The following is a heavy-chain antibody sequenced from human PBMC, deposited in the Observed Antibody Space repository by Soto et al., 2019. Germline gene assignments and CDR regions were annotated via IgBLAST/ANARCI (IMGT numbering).Heavy chain of an antibody. Sequence: GGSLRLSCEASGFTFSDCAMSWVRQAPGKGLEWVSGISGTGRSTFYAGSVKDRFTISRDNSKNTVYLQMTSLRAEDTAVYYCAKGNTSGWYFFDYWGQGTLVTVSS. CDR3: AKGNTSGWYFFDY. J-gene: IGHJ4*02. V-gene: IGHV3-23*01. CDR2: ISGTGRST. D-gene: IGHD6-19*01. CDR1: GFTFSDCA.